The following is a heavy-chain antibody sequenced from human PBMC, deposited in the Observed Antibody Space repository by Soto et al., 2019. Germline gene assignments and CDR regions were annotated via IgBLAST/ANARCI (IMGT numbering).Heavy chain of an antibody. V-gene: IGHV1-18*01. CDR2: INTYKGNI. D-gene: IGHD1-26*01. J-gene: IGHJ4*02. Sequence: QVQLVQSGAEVKKPGASVRVSCKSSGYTFTDYGITWVRQAPGQGLEWMGWINTYKGNINYAQRLQGRVTMTTDTSTSTAYMELRSLTSDDTAVDYCARERGGYKHFDYWGQGALVTVSS. CDR3: ARERGGYKHFDY. CDR1: GYTFTDYG.